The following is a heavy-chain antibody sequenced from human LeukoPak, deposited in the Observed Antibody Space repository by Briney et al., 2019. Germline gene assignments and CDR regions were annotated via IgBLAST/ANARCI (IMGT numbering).Heavy chain of an antibody. D-gene: IGHD2-2*01. CDR1: GFTFSSYA. CDR3: ARKLYCSSTSCSFYGMDV. CDR2: IRSNGGST. J-gene: IGHJ6*02. Sequence: GGSLRLSCAASGFTFSSYAMHWVRQAPGKGLEYVSAIRSNGGSTYYANSVKGRFTISRDNSKNTLYLQMGSLRAEDMAVYYCARKLYCSSTSCSFYGMDVWGQGTTVTVSS. V-gene: IGHV3-64*01.